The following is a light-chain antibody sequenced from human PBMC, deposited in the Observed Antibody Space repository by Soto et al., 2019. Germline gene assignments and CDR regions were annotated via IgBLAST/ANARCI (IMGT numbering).Light chain of an antibody. CDR1: QSVSSSY. Sequence: EIVLTQCPGTLSLSPGERATLSCRASQSVSSSYLAWYQQKPGQAPRLLIYGASSRATGIPDRFSGSGSGTDFTLTISRLEPEDFAVYYCQQYGSSPPITFGPGTKVDIK. CDR2: GAS. J-gene: IGKJ3*01. V-gene: IGKV3-20*01. CDR3: QQYGSSPPIT.